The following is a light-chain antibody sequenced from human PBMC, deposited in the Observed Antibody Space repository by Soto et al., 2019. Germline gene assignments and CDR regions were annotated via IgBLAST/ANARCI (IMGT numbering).Light chain of an antibody. CDR1: SSDVGYHNY. J-gene: IGLJ1*01. CDR2: EVN. V-gene: IGLV2-14*01. Sequence: LTQPASVSGSPGQSITISCTGNSSDVGYHNYVSWYRQHPGKAPRLMIYEVNNRPSGVSNRFSGSKSGNTASLTISGLQAEDEADYYCSSCTSSNTLLYVFGTGTKVTV. CDR3: SSCTSSNTLLYV.